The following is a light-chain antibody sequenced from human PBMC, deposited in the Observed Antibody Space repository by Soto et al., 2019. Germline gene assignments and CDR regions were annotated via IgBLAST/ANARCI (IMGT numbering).Light chain of an antibody. V-gene: IGLV2-8*01. CDR2: EVS. CDR3: FSYAGRNNYV. J-gene: IGLJ1*01. CDR1: SSDVGGYNY. Sequence: QSSLTQPPSASGSPGQSVTISCTGTSSDVGGYNYVSWYQQYTGKAPKLMIYEVSQRPSGVPDRFSGSKSGNTASLTVSGLQAEDEAHYYCFSYAGRNNYVFGTGTKLTVL.